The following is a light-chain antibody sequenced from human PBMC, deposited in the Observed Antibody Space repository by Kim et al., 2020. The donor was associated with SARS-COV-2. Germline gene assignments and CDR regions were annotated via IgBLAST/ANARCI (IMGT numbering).Light chain of an antibody. V-gene: IGKV1-33*01. CDR1: QDISNP. Sequence: DIQMTQSPSSLSASVGDRVTITCQASQDISNPLNWYQQKPGKAPTLLIYDASDLETGVPSRFTGSGSGTYFTLTISRLQPEDIATYYCQQNHIKWTFGQGTKVEIK. J-gene: IGKJ1*01. CDR3: QQNHIKWT. CDR2: DAS.